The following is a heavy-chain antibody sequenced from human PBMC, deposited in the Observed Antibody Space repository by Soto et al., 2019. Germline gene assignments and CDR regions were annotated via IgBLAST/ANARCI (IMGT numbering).Heavy chain of an antibody. V-gene: IGHV1-8*01. D-gene: IGHD6-13*01. CDR2: MNPNSGNT. J-gene: IGHJ6*03. Sequence: SVKVSCKASGYTFTSYDINWVRQATGQGLEWMGWMNPNSGNTGYAQKFQGRVTMTRNTSISTAYMELSSLRSEDTAVYYCARDYSSPPYYYYMDVWGKGTTVSVSS. CDR1: GYTFTSYD. CDR3: ARDYSSPPYYYYMDV.